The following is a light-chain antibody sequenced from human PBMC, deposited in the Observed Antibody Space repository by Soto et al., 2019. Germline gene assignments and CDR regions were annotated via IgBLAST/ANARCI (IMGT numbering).Light chain of an antibody. CDR2: DTT. CDR3: LLSYNGPYV. Sequence: QAVVTQQPSLTVSPGGTVTLTCGSSTGAVTNGHYPYWFQQKPGQAPRTLIYDTTNRHSWTPARFSGSLLGGKAGLTLSGAQPEDEAEYYCLLSYNGPYVFGTGTKVTVL. CDR1: TGAVTNGHY. V-gene: IGLV7-46*01. J-gene: IGLJ1*01.